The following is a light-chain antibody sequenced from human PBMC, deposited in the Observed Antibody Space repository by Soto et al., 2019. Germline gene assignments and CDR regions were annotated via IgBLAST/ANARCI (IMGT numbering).Light chain of an antibody. V-gene: IGKV3-20*01. Sequence: EIVLAQSPVTLSLSPGERATLSCRASQSVSSNYLAWYQQKPGQAPRLLIYGASRRATGIPDRFSGSGSGTDFTLSINRLEPEDFALYFCQHYGTSPKWTFGQGTKVDIK. J-gene: IGKJ1*01. CDR3: QHYGTSPKWT. CDR1: QSVSSNY. CDR2: GAS.